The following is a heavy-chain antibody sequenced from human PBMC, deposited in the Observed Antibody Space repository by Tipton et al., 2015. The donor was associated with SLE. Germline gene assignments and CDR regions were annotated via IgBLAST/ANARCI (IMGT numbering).Heavy chain of an antibody. J-gene: IGHJ6*02. CDR2: INHSGST. CDR3: AREVRTYYDFWSGHGMDV. CDR1: GGSFSGYY. D-gene: IGHD3-3*01. V-gene: IGHV4-34*01. Sequence: GLVKPSETLSLTCAVYGGSFSGYYWSWIRQPPGKGLEWIGEINHSGSTNYNPSLKSRVTISVDTSKNQFSLKVSSVTAADTAVYYCAREVRTYYDFWSGHGMDVWGQGTTVTVSS.